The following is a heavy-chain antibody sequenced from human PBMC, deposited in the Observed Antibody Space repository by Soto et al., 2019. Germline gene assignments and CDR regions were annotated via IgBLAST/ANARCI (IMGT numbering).Heavy chain of an antibody. CDR2: INAGNGNT. J-gene: IGHJ4*02. Sequence: ASVKVSCKASGYTFTSYAMHWVRQAPGQRLEWMGWINAGNGNTKYSQKLQGRVTITRDTSASTAYMELSSLRSEDTAVYYCARDRTGTVTTFDYWGQGTLVTVSS. V-gene: IGHV1-3*01. D-gene: IGHD4-17*01. CDR1: GYTFTSYA. CDR3: ARDRTGTVTTFDY.